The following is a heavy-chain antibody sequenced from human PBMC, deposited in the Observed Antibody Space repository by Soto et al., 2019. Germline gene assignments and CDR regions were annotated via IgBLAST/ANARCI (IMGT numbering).Heavy chain of an antibody. Sequence: QVQLLQSGTEVKKPGSSAKVSCRASGGNFNTYTISWVRQAPGQGLEWLGRIIPILDIASYAQKFQGRVNITADKSTNTVYMELSSLRSEDTAVYFCARSLGLCTGSGCRDYWGQGTLVCVSP. J-gene: IGHJ4*02. CDR3: ARSLGLCTGSGCRDY. CDR2: IIPILDIA. D-gene: IGHD2-8*02. CDR1: GGNFNTYT. V-gene: IGHV1-69*02.